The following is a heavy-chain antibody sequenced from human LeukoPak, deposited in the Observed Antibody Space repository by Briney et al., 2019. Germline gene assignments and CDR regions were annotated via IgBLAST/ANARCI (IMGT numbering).Heavy chain of an antibody. D-gene: IGHD3-10*02. Sequence: GGSLRLSCAASGFTFSSYAMTWVRQAPGKGLEWVSGISYSGGTKYYADSVKGRFTISRDNSKNTLYLQMNSLRAEDTAVYYCAKGLRSGSYYFDYWGQGTPVTVSS. CDR3: AKGLRSGSYYFDY. V-gene: IGHV3-23*01. CDR1: GFTFSSYA. J-gene: IGHJ4*02. CDR2: ISYSGGTK.